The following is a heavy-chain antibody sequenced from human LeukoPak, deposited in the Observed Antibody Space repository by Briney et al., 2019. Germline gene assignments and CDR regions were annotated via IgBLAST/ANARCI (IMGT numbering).Heavy chain of an antibody. CDR3: AKRDSSGSYYFDR. CDR1: RFTFSSYA. Sequence: GGSLTLACAASRFTFSSYAMSWVRQAPGKGLEWVSSISKGVGTTFYADSVKGRFTISRDHSKNTLYLQMNSLRVEDTAVYYCAKRDSSGSYYFDRWGQGTLVTVSS. D-gene: IGHD6-19*01. V-gene: IGHV3-23*01. J-gene: IGHJ4*02. CDR2: ISKGVGTT.